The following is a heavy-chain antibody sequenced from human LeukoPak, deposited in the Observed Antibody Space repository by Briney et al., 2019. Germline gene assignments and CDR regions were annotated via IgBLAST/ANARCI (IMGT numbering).Heavy chain of an antibody. V-gene: IGHV3-48*01. J-gene: IGHJ6*03. CDR1: GFTFSSYN. D-gene: IGHD6-13*01. Sequence: GGSLRLTCAASGFTFSSYNMNWVRQAPGKGLEWVSYISSSGSTIYYADSVKGRFTISRDNAKNSLYLQLNSLRPEDTAVYYCARGRSSSWYGGYYYYMDVWGKGTTVTVSS. CDR3: ARGRSSSWYGGYYYYMDV. CDR2: ISSSGSTI.